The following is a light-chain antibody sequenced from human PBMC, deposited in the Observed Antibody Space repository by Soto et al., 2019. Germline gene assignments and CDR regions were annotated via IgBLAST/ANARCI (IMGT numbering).Light chain of an antibody. CDR2: KAS. CDR3: QHYNSYSEA. Sequence: DIQMTQAPSTLSGSVGDRVTITCRASQTISSWLAWYQQKPGKAPKLLIYKASTLKSGVPSRSSGSGSGTEFTLTISSLQPDDFEAYYCQHYNSYSEAFGQGTKVDIK. CDR1: QTISSW. V-gene: IGKV1-5*03. J-gene: IGKJ1*01.